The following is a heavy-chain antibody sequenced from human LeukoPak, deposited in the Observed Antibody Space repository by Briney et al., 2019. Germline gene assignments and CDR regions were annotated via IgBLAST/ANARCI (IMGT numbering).Heavy chain of an antibody. CDR2: ITTSDGNT. J-gene: IGHJ4*02. V-gene: IGHV3-23*01. D-gene: IGHD7-27*01. CDR3: AKDGGLWVSAHWGDS. Sequence: GGSLRLSCAASGFTFSSYWMSWVRQAPGKGLEWVSTITTSDGNTYYADSVKGRFTVSRDNSKNTLFLQMNSLRAEDTAVYYCAKDGGLWVSAHWGDSWGRGTLVTVSS. CDR1: GFTFSSYW.